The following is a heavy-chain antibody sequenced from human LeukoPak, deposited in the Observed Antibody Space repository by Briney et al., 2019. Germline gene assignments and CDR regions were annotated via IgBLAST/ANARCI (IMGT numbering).Heavy chain of an antibody. CDR2: IDHSGST. V-gene: IGHV4-34*01. Sequence: SETLSLTCAVYGGSFSNYYWSWIRQPPGKGLEWIGEIDHSGSTNYNPSLKSRVTISVDTSKNQFSLKLSSVTAADTAVYYCARGVAAAGTWWFDPWGQGTLVTVSS. CDR1: GGSFSNYY. D-gene: IGHD6-13*01. CDR3: ARGVAAAGTWWFDP. J-gene: IGHJ5*02.